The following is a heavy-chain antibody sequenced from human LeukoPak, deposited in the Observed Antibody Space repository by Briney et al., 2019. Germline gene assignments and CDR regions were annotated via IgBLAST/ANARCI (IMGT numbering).Heavy chain of an antibody. V-gene: IGHV3-48*04. CDR2: ISSSSNTI. CDR1: GFTFSSYS. CDR3: ARVGLLWSNWFDP. D-gene: IGHD3-10*01. J-gene: IGHJ5*02. Sequence: PGGSLRLSCAASGFTFSSYSMNWVRQAPKKGLEWVSYISSSSNTIYYADSVKGRFTISRDNAKNSLYLQMNSLRAEDTAVYYCARVGLLWSNWFDPWGQGTLVTVSS.